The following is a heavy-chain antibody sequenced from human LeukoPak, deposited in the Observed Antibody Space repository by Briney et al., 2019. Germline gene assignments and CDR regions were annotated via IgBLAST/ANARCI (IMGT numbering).Heavy chain of an antibody. V-gene: IGHV1-18*01. Sequence: GASVKVSCKASGYTFTSYGISWVRQAPGQGLEWMGWISAYNGNTNYAQKLQGRVTMTTDTSTSTAYMELRSLRSDDTAVYYCARETLGGWYVRGFDYCGQGTLVTVSS. CDR2: ISAYNGNT. D-gene: IGHD6-19*01. J-gene: IGHJ4*02. CDR3: ARETLGGWYVRGFDY. CDR1: GYTFTSYG.